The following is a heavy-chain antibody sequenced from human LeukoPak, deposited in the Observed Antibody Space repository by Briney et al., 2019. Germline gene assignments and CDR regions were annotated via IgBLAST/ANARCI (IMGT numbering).Heavy chain of an antibody. Sequence: QPGGSLRLSCAASGFTFSSYAMSWVRQAPGKGLEWVSAISGSGGSTYYADPVKGRFTLSRDHSKNTLYLQMNSLRAEDTAVYYCAKQSPIVGATPYYYYYMDVWGKGTTVTVSS. J-gene: IGHJ6*03. CDR1: GFTFSSYA. CDR2: ISGSGGST. CDR3: AKQSPIVGATPYYYYYMDV. V-gene: IGHV3-23*01. D-gene: IGHD1-26*01.